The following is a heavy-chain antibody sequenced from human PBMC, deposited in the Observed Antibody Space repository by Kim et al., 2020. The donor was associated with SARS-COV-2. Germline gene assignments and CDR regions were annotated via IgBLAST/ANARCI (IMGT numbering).Heavy chain of an antibody. Sequence: GGSLRLSCAASGFTFSSYAMHWVRQAPGKGLEWVAVISYDGSNKYYADSVKGRFTISRDNSKNTLYLQMNSLRAEDTAVSYRARDRRYWSGGSCYSGWVYYYYGMDVWGQGTTVTVSS. V-gene: IGHV3-30*04. CDR1: GFTFSSYA. D-gene: IGHD2-15*01. J-gene: IGHJ6*02. CDR3: ARDRRYWSGGSCYSGWVYYYYGMDV. CDR2: ISYDGSNK.